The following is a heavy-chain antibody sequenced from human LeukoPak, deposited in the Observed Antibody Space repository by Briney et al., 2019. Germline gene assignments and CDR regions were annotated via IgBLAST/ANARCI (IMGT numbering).Heavy chain of an antibody. J-gene: IGHJ3*02. V-gene: IGHV1-18*01. CDR2: ISGYNDNP. CDR3: ARDRPKDDAFDI. CDR1: GYTFTDYG. Sequence: GASVKVSCKASGYTFTDYGVSWVRQAPGQGLEWMGWISGYNDNPNYVQRLQGSVTMTTDTSTRTAYMELRSLTSDDTAVYFCARDRPKDDAFDIWGQGTLVTVSS.